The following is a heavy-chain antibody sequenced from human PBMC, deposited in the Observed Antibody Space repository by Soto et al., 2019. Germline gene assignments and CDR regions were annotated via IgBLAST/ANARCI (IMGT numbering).Heavy chain of an antibody. V-gene: IGHV4-34*01. CDR1: GGSFSGYY. Sequence: QVQLQQWGAGLLKPSETLSLTCAVYGGSFSGYYWSWIRQPPGKGLEWIGEINHSGSTNYNPSLKSRVTISVDTSKNQFSLKLSSVTAADTAVYYCATADVDTAMVYYFDYWGQGTLVTVSS. D-gene: IGHD5-18*01. J-gene: IGHJ4*02. CDR2: INHSGST. CDR3: ATADVDTAMVYYFDY.